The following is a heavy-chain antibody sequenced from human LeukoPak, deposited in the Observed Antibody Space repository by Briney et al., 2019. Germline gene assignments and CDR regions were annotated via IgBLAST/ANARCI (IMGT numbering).Heavy chain of an antibody. J-gene: IGHJ4*02. CDR1: GGSISSYY. V-gene: IGHV4-59*01. CDR2: INYSGST. Sequence: SETLSLTGTVSGGSISSYYWSWIRQPPGKGLEWIGYINYSGSTNSNPSLKSRVTISVDTSKNQFSLKLSSVTAADTAVYYCATRTGYYWGQGTLVTVSS. CDR3: ATRTGYY. D-gene: IGHD1/OR15-1a*01.